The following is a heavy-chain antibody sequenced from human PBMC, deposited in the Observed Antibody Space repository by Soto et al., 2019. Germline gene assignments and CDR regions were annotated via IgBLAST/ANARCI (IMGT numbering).Heavy chain of an antibody. V-gene: IGHV3-23*01. J-gene: IGHJ4*02. Sequence: GSLRLSCASSGFTFSDFGMSWVRQAPGKGLEWVAVISASADATYYAASVKGRFTLSRDNSRNILYLQMNSLTVADTAVYYCARNPAPSGWYDYWGQGALVTVSS. CDR3: ARNPAPSGWYDY. CDR1: GFTFSDFG. CDR2: ISASADAT. D-gene: IGHD6-19*01.